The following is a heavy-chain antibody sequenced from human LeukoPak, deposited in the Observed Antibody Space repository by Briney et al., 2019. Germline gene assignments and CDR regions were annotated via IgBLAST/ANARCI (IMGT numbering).Heavy chain of an antibody. CDR1: GFTFSSYA. Sequence: GGSLRLSCAASGFTFSSYAMHWVRQAPGKGLEWVAVISYDGSNKYYADSVKGRFTISRDNSKNTLYLQMNSLRAEDTAVYYCARDRMDDILTGYSPPFDYWGQGTLVTVSS. CDR3: ARDRMDDILTGYSPPFDY. J-gene: IGHJ4*02. CDR2: ISYDGSNK. V-gene: IGHV3-30-3*01. D-gene: IGHD3-9*01.